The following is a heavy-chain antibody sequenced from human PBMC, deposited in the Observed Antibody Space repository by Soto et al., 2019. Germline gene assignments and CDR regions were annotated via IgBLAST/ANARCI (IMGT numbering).Heavy chain of an antibody. CDR1: GLTMSSYP. CDR3: AKDGIGGIHIDT. J-gene: IGHJ5*02. CDR2: INVGGSTT. Sequence: EVQLLESGGGLVQPGGSLRLSCAASGLTMSSYPMSWVRQAPGKGLQWVSSINVGGSTTYYADSVKGRFNISRDNSKNILYLQLNSLRTEDTAVYYCAKDGIGGIHIDTWGQGTLVTVSS. D-gene: IGHD3-3*01. V-gene: IGHV3-23*01.